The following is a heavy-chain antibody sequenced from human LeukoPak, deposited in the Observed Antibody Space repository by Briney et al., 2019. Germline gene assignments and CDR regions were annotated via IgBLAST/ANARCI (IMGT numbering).Heavy chain of an antibody. CDR1: GYTFTSYD. Sequence: ASVKVSCKASGYTFTSYDINWVRQATGQGLEWMGWMNPNSGNTGYAQKFQGRVTMTRNTSISTAYMELSSLRSEDTAVYYCASPAMVPYYYYGMDVWGQGTTVTVSS. CDR3: ASPAMVPYYYYGMDV. D-gene: IGHD5-18*01. J-gene: IGHJ6*02. V-gene: IGHV1-8*01. CDR2: MNPNSGNT.